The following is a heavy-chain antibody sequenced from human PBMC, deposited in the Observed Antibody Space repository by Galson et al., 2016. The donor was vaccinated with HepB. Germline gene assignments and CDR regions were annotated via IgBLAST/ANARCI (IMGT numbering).Heavy chain of an antibody. CDR2: IWYEGSES. CDR3: ARGKGADYKDAFEL. D-gene: IGHD4-11*01. J-gene: IGHJ3*01. Sequence: SLRLSCAASGFSFHRFWMHWVRQAPGKRLEWVAVIWYEGSESEYLASVQGRFTVSRDNSKKNLYLQMDSLRNDDTAVYYCARGKGADYKDAFELWGQGTRVTVSS. V-gene: IGHV3-33*01. CDR1: GFSFHRFW.